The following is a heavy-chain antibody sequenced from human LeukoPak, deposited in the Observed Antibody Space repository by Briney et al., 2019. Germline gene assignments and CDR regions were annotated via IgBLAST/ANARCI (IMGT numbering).Heavy chain of an antibody. CDR3: AKEKWELFPYFDY. Sequence: GGSLRLSCAASGFTFSSYGMHWVRQAPGKGLEWVAVISYDGSNEYYRDSVKGRFTISRDNSKNTLYLQMNSLRAEDTAVYYCAKEKWELFPYFDYWGQGTLVTVSS. J-gene: IGHJ4*02. D-gene: IGHD1-26*01. CDR2: ISYDGSNE. CDR1: GFTFSSYG. V-gene: IGHV3-30*18.